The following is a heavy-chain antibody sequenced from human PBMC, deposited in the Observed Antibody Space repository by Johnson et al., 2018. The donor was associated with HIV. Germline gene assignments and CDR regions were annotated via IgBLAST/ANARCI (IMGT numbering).Heavy chain of an antibody. Sequence: WVSYISSSGSTIYYVDSVKGRFTISRDNAKNSLYLQMNSLRAEDTAVYYCAKDVAFRDDAFDIWGQGTMVTVSS. CDR3: AKDVAFRDDAFDI. J-gene: IGHJ3*02. D-gene: IGHD2-21*01. V-gene: IGHV3-11*04. CDR2: ISSSGSTI.